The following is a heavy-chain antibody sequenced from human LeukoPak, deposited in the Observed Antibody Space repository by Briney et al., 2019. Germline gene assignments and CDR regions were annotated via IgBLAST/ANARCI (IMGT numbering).Heavy chain of an antibody. J-gene: IGHJ3*01. V-gene: IGHV1-24*01. Sequence: GASVKVSCMIPGNTFLKFPVQWVRQAPGKGPEWMGGFDPESGKMIYAQKFQDRLTMTEDTSTDTAHMELRSLTSEDTAVIYCITTKAVHWFGDKKYFSAFDFWGQGTTVIVSS. CDR2: FDPESGKM. CDR1: GNTFLKFP. CDR3: ITTKAVHWFGDKKYFSAFDF. D-gene: IGHD3-10*01.